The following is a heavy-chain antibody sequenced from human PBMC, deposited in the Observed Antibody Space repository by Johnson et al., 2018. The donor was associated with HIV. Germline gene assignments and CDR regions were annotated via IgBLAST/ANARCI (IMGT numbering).Heavy chain of an antibody. Sequence: VQLVESGGGVVQPGRSLRLSCGASGFTFDDYGMSWVRQAPGKGLEWVSGINWNGGSTGYADSVKGRFTISRDNAKNSLYLQMNSLRTEDTAVYYCANLGDYGGNNGFDIWGQGTMVTVSS. J-gene: IGHJ3*02. CDR1: GFTFDDYG. CDR2: INWNGGST. CDR3: ANLGDYGGNNGFDI. V-gene: IGHV3-20*04. D-gene: IGHD4-23*01.